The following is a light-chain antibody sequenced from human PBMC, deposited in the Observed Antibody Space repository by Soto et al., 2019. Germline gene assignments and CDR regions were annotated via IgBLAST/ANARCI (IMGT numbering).Light chain of an antibody. CDR1: SSNIGSNY. J-gene: IGLJ2*01. Sequence: QSVLTQPPSASGTPGQRVTISCSGSSSNIGSNYVYWYQQLPGTAPKLLIYRNNQRPSGVPDRFSGSKSGTSASLATSGLRSEDEADYYCAAWDDSLSALFGGGTKVTVL. CDR2: RNN. CDR3: AAWDDSLSAL. V-gene: IGLV1-47*01.